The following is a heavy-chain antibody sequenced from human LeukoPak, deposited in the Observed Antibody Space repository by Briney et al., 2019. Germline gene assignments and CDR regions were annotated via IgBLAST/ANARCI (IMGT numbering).Heavy chain of an antibody. J-gene: IGHJ4*02. Sequence: TGGSLRLSSAASGFTFSSSEMNWVRQAPGKGLEWVSYISSGGSTIYYADSVKGRFTISRDNAKNSLYLQMNSLRAEDTAVYYCARLTVTRYFDYWGQGTLVTVSS. CDR2: ISSGGSTI. CDR3: ARLTVTRYFDY. CDR1: GFTFSSSE. D-gene: IGHD4-17*01. V-gene: IGHV3-48*03.